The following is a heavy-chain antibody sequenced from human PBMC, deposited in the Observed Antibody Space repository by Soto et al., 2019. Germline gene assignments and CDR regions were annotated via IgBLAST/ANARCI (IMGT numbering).Heavy chain of an antibody. CDR1: GGTFSSYA. CDR3: AIFKGLKGIAARPPDAFDI. J-gene: IGHJ3*02. Sequence: QVQLVQSGAEVKKPGSSVKVSCKASGGTFSSYAISWVRQAPGQGLEWMGGIIPIFGTANYAQKFQGRVTITADESTSTAYMELSSLRSEDTAVYYCAIFKGLKGIAARPPDAFDIWGQGTMVTVSS. V-gene: IGHV1-69*01. D-gene: IGHD6-6*01. CDR2: IIPIFGTA.